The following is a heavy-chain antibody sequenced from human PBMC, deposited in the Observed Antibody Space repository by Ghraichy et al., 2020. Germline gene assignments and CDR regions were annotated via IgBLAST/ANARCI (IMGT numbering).Heavy chain of an antibody. Sequence: GSLRLSCAASGFTFSSYGMHWVRQAPGKGLEWVAVISYDGSNKYYADSVKGRFTISRDNSKNTLYLQMNSLRAEDTAVYYCAKSEPTVAGIDYWGQGTLVTVSS. D-gene: IGHD6-19*01. CDR3: AKSEPTVAGIDY. V-gene: IGHV3-30*18. J-gene: IGHJ4*02. CDR2: ISYDGSNK. CDR1: GFTFSSYG.